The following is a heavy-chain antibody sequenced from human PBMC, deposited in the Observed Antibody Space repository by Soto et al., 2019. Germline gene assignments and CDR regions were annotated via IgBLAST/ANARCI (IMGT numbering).Heavy chain of an antibody. CDR1: GGSISISNW. D-gene: IGHD2-2*01. CDR2: IYHSGST. J-gene: IGHJ5*02. Sequence: SETLSLTCAVSGGSISISNWCSCVRQPPGKGLEWIGEIYHSGSTNYNPSLKSRVTISVDKSKNQFSLKLSSVTAADTAVYYCARDLLRTSGWFDPWGQGTLVTVSS. V-gene: IGHV4-4*02. CDR3: ARDLLRTSGWFDP.